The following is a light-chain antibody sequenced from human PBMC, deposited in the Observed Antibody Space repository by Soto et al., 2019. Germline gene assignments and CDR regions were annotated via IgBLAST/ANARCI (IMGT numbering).Light chain of an antibody. CDR3: QQYGTSPST. Sequence: EIVLTQSPGTLSLSPGERATLSCRASQSISSSYLAWYQQKPGQAPRLLIYGASSRATGIPDRISGSGSGTDFTLTISRLEAEDFALYYCQQYGTSPSTFGQGTKVEIK. J-gene: IGKJ1*01. CDR2: GAS. CDR1: QSISSSY. V-gene: IGKV3-20*01.